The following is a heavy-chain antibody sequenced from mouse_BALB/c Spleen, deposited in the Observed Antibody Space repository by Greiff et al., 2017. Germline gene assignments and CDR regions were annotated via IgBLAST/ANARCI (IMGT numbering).Heavy chain of an antibody. V-gene: IGHV7-3*02. Sequence: EVHLVESGGGLVQPGGSLRLSCATSGFTFTDYYMSWVRQPPGKALEWLGFIRNKANGYTTEYSASVKGRFTISRDNSQSILYLQMNTLRAEDSATYYCARFYDYDYAMDYWGQGTSVTVSS. D-gene: IGHD2-4*01. CDR2: IRNKANGYTT. CDR3: ARFYDYDYAMDY. CDR1: GFTFTDYY. J-gene: IGHJ4*01.